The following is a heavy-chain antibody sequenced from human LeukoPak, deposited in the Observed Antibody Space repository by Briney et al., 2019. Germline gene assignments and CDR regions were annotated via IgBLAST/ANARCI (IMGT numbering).Heavy chain of an antibody. V-gene: IGHV3-23*01. CDR3: ARRVLGAVGFFDY. D-gene: IGHD3-10*01. Sequence: GGSLRLSCAASRFTFSTYALSWVRQTPARGLEWVSTCATTGDTYYADSVKGRFTISRDNSENTLYLQMNALRAEDTAVYYCARRVLGAVGFFDYWGQGALVTVSS. CDR2: CATTGDT. CDR1: RFTFSTYA. J-gene: IGHJ4*02.